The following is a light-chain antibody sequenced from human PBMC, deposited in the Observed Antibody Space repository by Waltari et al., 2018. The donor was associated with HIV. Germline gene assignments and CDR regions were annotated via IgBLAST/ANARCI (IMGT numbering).Light chain of an antibody. CDR3: GAWDSNLSAWI. V-gene: IGLV1-51*01. J-gene: IGLJ2*01. CDR2: DNT. Sequence: QSVLTQSPSVSAAPGQNVTISCSGKSVNIGHNYVSWYQHVPGTAPKLLMYDNTKRPAGIPDRFSASKAGTSATLGITGLQTGDEAEYYCGAWDSNLSAWIFGGGTKLTVL. CDR1: SVNIGHNY.